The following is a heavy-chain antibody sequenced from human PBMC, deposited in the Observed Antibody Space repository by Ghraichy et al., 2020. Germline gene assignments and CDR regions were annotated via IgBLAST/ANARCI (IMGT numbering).Heavy chain of an antibody. CDR3: ATGRSSAARFDY. J-gene: IGHJ4*02. V-gene: IGHV1-24*01. D-gene: IGHD6-25*01. CDR2: FDPEDGEI. Sequence: RMGGFDPEDGEIIYAQKFQGRVTMTEDTSSHTAYMELRRLRSEDTAVYYCATGRSSAARFDYWGQGTLVSVSS.